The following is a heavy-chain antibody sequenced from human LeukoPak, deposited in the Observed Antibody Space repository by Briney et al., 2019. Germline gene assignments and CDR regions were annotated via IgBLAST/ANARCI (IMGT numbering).Heavy chain of an antibody. J-gene: IGHJ6*02. CDR3: ARDTYCGGDCLSYYGMDV. Sequence: SQTLSLTCTVSGGSISSGGYYWSWIRQHPGKGLEWIGYIYYSGSTYYNPSLKSRVTISVDTSKNQFSLKLSSVTAADTAVYYCARDTYCGGDCLSYYGMDVWGQGTMVTVSS. D-gene: IGHD2-21*02. V-gene: IGHV4-31*03. CDR1: GGSISSGGYY. CDR2: IYYSGST.